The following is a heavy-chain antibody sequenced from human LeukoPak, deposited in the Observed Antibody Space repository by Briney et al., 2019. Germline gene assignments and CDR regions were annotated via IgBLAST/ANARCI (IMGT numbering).Heavy chain of an antibody. CDR1: GDSVSSNSAT. CDR2: TYYRSKWYN. J-gene: IGHJ4*02. Sequence: SQTLSLTCAISGDSVSSNSATWNWIRQSPSRGLEWLGRTYYRSKWYNDYAESVKSRITINPDTSKNQFSLQLISVTPEDTAVYFCARDLAGDGGYSYGMVDYWGQGTLVTVSS. D-gene: IGHD5-18*01. V-gene: IGHV6-1*01. CDR3: ARDLAGDGGYSYGMVDY.